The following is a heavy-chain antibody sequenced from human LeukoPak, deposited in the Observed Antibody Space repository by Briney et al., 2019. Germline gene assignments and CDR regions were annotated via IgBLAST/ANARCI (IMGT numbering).Heavy chain of an antibody. CDR3: ARGVHYYGSGSYYIPGRYYYYMDV. J-gene: IGHJ6*03. CDR2: INHSGST. V-gene: IGHV4-34*01. CDR1: GGSFSGYY. D-gene: IGHD3-10*01. Sequence: SETLSLTCAVYGGSFSGYYWSWIRQPPGKGLEWIGEINHSGSTNYNPSLKSRVTISVDTSKNQFSLKLSSVTAADTAVYYCARGVHYYGSGSYYIPGRYYYYMDVWGKGTTVTVSS.